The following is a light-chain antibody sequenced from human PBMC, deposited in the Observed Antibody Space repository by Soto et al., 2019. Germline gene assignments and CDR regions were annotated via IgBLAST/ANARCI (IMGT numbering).Light chain of an antibody. V-gene: IGLV2-14*03. CDR2: DVT. CDR3: SSYTSSNSYV. Sequence: QSVLTQPASVSGSPGQWITISCTGTSSHVGAYNFVSWYQQHPGKAPKLMLYDVTNRPSGVSNRFSGSKSGNTASLTISGLQAEDEADYYCSSYTSSNSYVFGTGTKVTVL. CDR1: SSHVGAYNF. J-gene: IGLJ1*01.